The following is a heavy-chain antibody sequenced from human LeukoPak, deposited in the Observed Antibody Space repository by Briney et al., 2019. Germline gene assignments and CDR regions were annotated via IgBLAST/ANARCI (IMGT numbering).Heavy chain of an antibody. CDR2: IFYSGST. J-gene: IGHJ6*03. CDR3: ARVPYDSSGYYYYYYLDV. V-gene: IGHV4-39*07. D-gene: IGHD3-22*01. CDR1: SGSISTSNYY. Sequence: SETLSLTCTVSSGSISTSNYYWGWVRQPPGKALEWIGNIFYSGSTYYSPSLKSRVTISVDTSKNQFSLKLSSVTAADTAVYYCARVPYDSSGYYYYYYLDVWGKGTTVTVSS.